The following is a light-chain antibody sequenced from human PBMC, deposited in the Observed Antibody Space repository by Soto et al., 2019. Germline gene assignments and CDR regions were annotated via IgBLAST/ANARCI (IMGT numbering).Light chain of an antibody. CDR2: EVT. J-gene: IGLJ1*01. V-gene: IGLV2-8*01. CDR1: SSDIGGYDH. Sequence: QSVLTQPPSASGSPGQSVTISCTGTSSDIGGYDHVSWYRQDPGKAPKVMIYEVTKRPSGVPDRFSGSKSGNTASLTISGLQAEDEAEYYCSSYTNINTRACVFGTGTKVTVL. CDR3: SSYTNINTRACV.